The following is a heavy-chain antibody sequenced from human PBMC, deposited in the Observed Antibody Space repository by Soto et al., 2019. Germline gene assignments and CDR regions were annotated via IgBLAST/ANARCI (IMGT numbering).Heavy chain of an antibody. Sequence: SETLSLTCTVSGGSISSYYWSWIRQPPGKGLEWIGYIYYSGSTYYNPSLKSRVTISVDTSKNQFSLKLSSVTAADTAAYYCARVPIVLVPAAIPYNWFDPWGQGTLVTVS. J-gene: IGHJ5*02. CDR2: IYYSGST. CDR3: ARVPIVLVPAAIPYNWFDP. D-gene: IGHD2-2*01. V-gene: IGHV4-59*08. CDR1: GGSISSYY.